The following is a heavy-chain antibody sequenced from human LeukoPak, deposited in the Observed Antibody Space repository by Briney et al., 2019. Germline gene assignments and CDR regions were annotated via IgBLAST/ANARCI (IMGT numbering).Heavy chain of an antibody. CDR3: ARDSSVTAVPFDY. CDR2: IYHSGTT. J-gene: IGHJ4*02. V-gene: IGHV4-31*03. CDR1: GDSISSGGYY. D-gene: IGHD2-21*02. Sequence: SETLSLTCNVSGDSISSGGYYWSWNRQHPGKGLEWIGYIYHSGTTYYNPSLRSRVTISVDTSKNQFSLRLTSVTAADTAVYYCARDSSVTAVPFDYWGRGALVTVSS.